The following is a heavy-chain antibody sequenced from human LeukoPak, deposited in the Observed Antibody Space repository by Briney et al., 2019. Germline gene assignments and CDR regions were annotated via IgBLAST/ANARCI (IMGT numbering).Heavy chain of an antibody. CDR2: IIAYNGNT. CDR3: ASVTLTPGYCSGGSCYSFDY. CDR1: GYXFTSYG. D-gene: IGHD2-15*01. J-gene: IGHJ4*02. V-gene: IGHV1-18*01. Sequence: ASVKVSCKASGYXFTSYGISWVRQAPGQGLEWMGWIIAYNGNTNYAQKLQGRVTMTTDTSTSTAYMELRSLRSDETAVYYCASVTLTPGYCSGGSCYSFDYWGQGTLVTVSS.